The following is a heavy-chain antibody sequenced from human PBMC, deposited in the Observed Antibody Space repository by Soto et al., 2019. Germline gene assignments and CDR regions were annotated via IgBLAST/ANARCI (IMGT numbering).Heavy chain of an antibody. CDR2: ISYDGSNK. D-gene: IGHD3-9*01. CDR1: GFTFSSYG. CDR3: AKDIELRYFDWLGVDY. V-gene: IGHV3-30*18. Sequence: GGSLRLSCAASGFTFSSYGMHWVRQAPGKGLEWVAVISYDGSNKYYADSVKGRFTISRDNSKNTLYLQMNSLRAEDTAVYYCAKDIELRYFDWLGVDYWGQGTLVTVSS. J-gene: IGHJ4*02.